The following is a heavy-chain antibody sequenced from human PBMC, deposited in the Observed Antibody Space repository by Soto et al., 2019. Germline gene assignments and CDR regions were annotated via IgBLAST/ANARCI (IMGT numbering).Heavy chain of an antibody. CDR3: VKGTGVTGDYSSSWYPVYYYGMDV. CDR2: ISSNGGST. J-gene: IGHJ6*02. V-gene: IGHV3-64D*08. CDR1: GFTFSSYA. D-gene: IGHD6-13*01. Sequence: GGSLRLSCSASGFTFSSYAMHWVRQAPGKGLEYVSAISSNGGSTYYADSVKGRFTISRDNSKNTLYLQMSSLRAEETAVYYCVKGTGVTGDYSSSWYPVYYYGMDVWGQGTTVTVSS.